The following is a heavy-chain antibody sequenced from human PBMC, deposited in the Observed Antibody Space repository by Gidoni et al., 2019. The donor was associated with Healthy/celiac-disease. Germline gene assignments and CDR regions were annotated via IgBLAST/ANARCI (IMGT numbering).Heavy chain of an antibody. CDR2: IYYSGST. V-gene: IGHV4-39*01. CDR3: ARFGPYNWNYVGN. J-gene: IGHJ4*02. Sequence: QLQLQESGPGLVKPSETLSLTCTVSGGSIRSSSYYWGWIRQPPGKGLEWIGSIYYSGSTYYNPSLKSRVTISVDTSKNQFSLKLSSVTAADTAVYYCARFGPYNWNYVGNWGQGTLVTVSS. D-gene: IGHD1-7*01. CDR1: GGSIRSSSYY.